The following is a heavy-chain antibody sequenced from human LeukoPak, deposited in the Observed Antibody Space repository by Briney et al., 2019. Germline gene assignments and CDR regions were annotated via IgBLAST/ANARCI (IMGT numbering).Heavy chain of an antibody. V-gene: IGHV1-69*13. J-gene: IGHJ3*02. CDR3: ARDDGRYFDRLGHDAFDI. D-gene: IGHD3-9*01. Sequence: ASVKVSCKASGGTFSTYAISWVRQAPGQGLEWMGGIIPIFGSSNYAQRFQGRVTITADESTSTAYMELSSLRSEDTAVYYCARDDGRYFDRLGHDAFDIWGQGTLVTVSS. CDR2: IIPIFGSS. CDR1: GGTFSTYA.